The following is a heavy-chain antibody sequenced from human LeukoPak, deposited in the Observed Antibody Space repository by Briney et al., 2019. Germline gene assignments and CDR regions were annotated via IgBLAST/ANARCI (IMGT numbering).Heavy chain of an antibody. D-gene: IGHD4-17*01. V-gene: IGHV3-21*01. CDR1: GFTFSSYS. CDR2: ISSSSSYI. CDR3: ARGPDYGDHGYYYYYMDV. Sequence: GGSLRLSCAASGFTFSSYSMNWVRQAPGKGLEWVSSISSSSSYIYYADSVKGRFTISRDNAKNSLYLQMNSLRAEDTAVYYCARGPDYGDHGYYYYYMDVWGKGTTVTVSS. J-gene: IGHJ6*03.